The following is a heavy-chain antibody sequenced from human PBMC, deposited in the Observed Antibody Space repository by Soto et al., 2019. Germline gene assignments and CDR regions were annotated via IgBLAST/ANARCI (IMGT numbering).Heavy chain of an antibody. CDR1: RFTFSSFE. J-gene: IGHJ4*02. D-gene: IGHD6-6*01. CDR3: ARATYSSSYYFDS. Sequence: PWGGRLLSCAASRFTFSSFEMNWVRQAPGKGLEWVSKIGSSGSTILYADSVNGRFTISRDNAKNSLYLQMNSLRREDTAVYYCARATYSSSYYFDSWGQGTMVTVSS. V-gene: IGHV3-48*03. CDR2: IGSSGSTI.